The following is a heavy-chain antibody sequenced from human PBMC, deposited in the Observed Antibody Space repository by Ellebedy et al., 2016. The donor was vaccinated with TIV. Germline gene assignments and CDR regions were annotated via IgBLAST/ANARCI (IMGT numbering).Heavy chain of an antibody. CDR3: ARRSRGPSYYFDY. CDR1: GFTFSSYW. D-gene: IGHD3-10*01. J-gene: IGHJ4*02. CDR2: IYVDGSGI. Sequence: GESLKISCAASGFTFSSYWMHWVRQAPGKGLVWVSRIYVDGSGITYADSVKGRFTISRDNAKNSLYLQLSSLRAEDTAVYYCARRSRGPSYYFDYWGQGALVTVSS. V-gene: IGHV3-74*01.